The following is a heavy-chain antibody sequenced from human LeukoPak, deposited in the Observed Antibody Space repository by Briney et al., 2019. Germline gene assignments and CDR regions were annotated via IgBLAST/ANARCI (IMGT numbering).Heavy chain of an antibody. J-gene: IGHJ4*02. Sequence: PGGSLRLSCAASGSTFSSYWMSWVRQAPGKGLEWVANIKQDGSEKYYVDSVKGRFTISRDNAKNSLYLQMNSLRAEDTAVYYCARASRITIFGVVIGYFDYWGQGTLVTVSS. CDR3: ARASRITIFGVVIGYFDY. CDR1: GSTFSSYW. CDR2: IKQDGSEK. V-gene: IGHV3-7*03. D-gene: IGHD3-3*01.